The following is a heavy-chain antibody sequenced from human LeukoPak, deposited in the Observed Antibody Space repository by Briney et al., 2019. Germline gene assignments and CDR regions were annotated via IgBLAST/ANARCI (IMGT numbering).Heavy chain of an antibody. CDR1: GYTFTSHW. V-gene: IGHV5-51*01. Sequence: GESLKISCEGSGYTFTSHWIGWVRQMPGKGLEWMGIIYPGDSDTRYSPSFQGQVTISADKSITTAYLQWTSLKASDTAMYYCARHRGYGYGYSDYWGQGALVTVSS. J-gene: IGHJ4*02. CDR3: ARHRGYGYGYSDY. D-gene: IGHD5-18*01. CDR2: IYPGDSDT.